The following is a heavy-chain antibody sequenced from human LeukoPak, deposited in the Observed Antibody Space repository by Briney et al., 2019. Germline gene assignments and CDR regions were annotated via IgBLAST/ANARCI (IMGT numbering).Heavy chain of an antibody. CDR1: GFPFSDYS. CDR2: IGISSGNT. CDR3: ARDHNYAFDN. V-gene: IGHV3-48*04. Sequence: PGGSLRLSCTASGFPFSDYSMNWVRQAPGKGLEWISYIGISSGNTKYADSVKGRFTISADNARNSLYLQMNSLRAEDTAVYYCARDHNYAFDNWGQGTLVSVSS. J-gene: IGHJ4*02. D-gene: IGHD1-1*01.